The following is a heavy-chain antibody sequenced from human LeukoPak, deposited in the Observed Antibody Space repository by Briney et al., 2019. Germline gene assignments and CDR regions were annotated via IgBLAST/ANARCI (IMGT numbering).Heavy chain of an antibody. CDR3: ARDMVRGVIITHLNFLGMDV. CDR1: GYTFTSYG. J-gene: IGHJ6*02. V-gene: IGHV1-69*13. D-gene: IGHD3-10*01. Sequence: ASVKVSCKASGYTFTSYGISWVRQAPGQGLEWMGGIIPIFGTANYAQKFQGRVTITADESTSTAYMELSSLRSEDTAVYYCARDMVRGVIITHLNFLGMDVWGQGTTVTVSS. CDR2: IIPIFGTA.